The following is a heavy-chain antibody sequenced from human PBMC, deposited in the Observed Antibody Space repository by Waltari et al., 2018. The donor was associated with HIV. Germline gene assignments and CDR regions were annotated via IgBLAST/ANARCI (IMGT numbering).Heavy chain of an antibody. Sequence: EEQLVESGGGLVHPGGSLTLSCAASGFSFGDYAMNWVRQAPGKGLEWIAYISSSSFNIKYADSVRGRFTISRDNTQNSLSLQMNNLIDEDTAKYFCARDTLNFFFGLDVWGHGTTVAVSS. CDR3: ARDTLNFFFGLDV. V-gene: IGHV3-48*02. CDR1: GFSFGDYA. CDR2: ISSSSFNI. J-gene: IGHJ6*02.